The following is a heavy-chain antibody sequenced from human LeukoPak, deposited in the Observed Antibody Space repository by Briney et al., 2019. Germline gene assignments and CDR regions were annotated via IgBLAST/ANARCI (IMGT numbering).Heavy chain of an antibody. Sequence: GGSLRLSCAASGFTFSSYSMHSVRQAPGKGLEWVSYISRSSNTIYSVDSVKGRFTISRDNAKNSLYLQMNSLRAEDTAVYYCASLRGYCSSTSCYTYNWFDPWGQGTLVTVSS. V-gene: IGHV3-48*01. CDR3: ASLRGYCSSTSCYTYNWFDP. CDR2: ISRSSNTI. J-gene: IGHJ5*02. CDR1: GFTFSSYS. D-gene: IGHD2-2*02.